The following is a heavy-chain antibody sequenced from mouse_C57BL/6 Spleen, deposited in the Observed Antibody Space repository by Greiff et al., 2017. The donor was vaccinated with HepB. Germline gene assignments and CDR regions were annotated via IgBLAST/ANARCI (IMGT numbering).Heavy chain of an antibody. V-gene: IGHV5-9*01. CDR1: GFTFSSYT. D-gene: IGHD2-4*01. CDR2: ISGGGGNT. Sequence: EVMLVESGGGLVKPGGSLKLSCAASGFTFSSYTMSWVRQTPEKRLEWVATISGGGGNTYYPDSVKGRFTISRDNAKNTLYLQMSSLRSEDTALYCCARQGGYDYDEAWFAYWGQGTLVTVSA. CDR3: ARQGGYDYDEAWFAY. J-gene: IGHJ3*01.